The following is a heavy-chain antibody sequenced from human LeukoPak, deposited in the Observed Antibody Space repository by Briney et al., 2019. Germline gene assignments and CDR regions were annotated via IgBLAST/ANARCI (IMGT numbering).Heavy chain of an antibody. Sequence: GESLKISCKNSGYRFNNYWIGWVRLMPGKGLEWMGIIYPDDSDTRYSPSFQGQVTFSADKSISTAYLQWSSLKASDTAMYYCARRNIVATSGGPFDYWGQGTLVTVSS. D-gene: IGHD5-12*01. CDR3: ARRNIVATSGGPFDY. J-gene: IGHJ4*02. V-gene: IGHV5-51*01. CDR2: IYPDDSDT. CDR1: GYRFNNYW.